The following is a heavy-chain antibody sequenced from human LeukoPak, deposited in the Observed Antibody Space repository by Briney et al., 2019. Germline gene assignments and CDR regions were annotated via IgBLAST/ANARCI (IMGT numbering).Heavy chain of an antibody. Sequence: GGSLRLSCAASGFTFSSYAMHWVRQAPGKGLEWVAVLSYDGRNKYYADSVKGRFTISRDNSKNTLYLQMNSLRAEDTAVYYCAKDRRIAAPPDDAFNIWGQGTMVTVSS. CDR2: LSYDGRNK. CDR1: GFTFSSYA. CDR3: AKDRRIAAPPDDAFNI. J-gene: IGHJ3*02. D-gene: IGHD2-15*01. V-gene: IGHV3-30*18.